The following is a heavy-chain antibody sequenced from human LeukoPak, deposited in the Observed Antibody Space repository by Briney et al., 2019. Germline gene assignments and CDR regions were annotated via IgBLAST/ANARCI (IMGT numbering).Heavy chain of an antibody. CDR1: GGSISSSSFY. CDR2: IYYSGTT. J-gene: IGHJ5*02. V-gene: IGHV4-39*01. D-gene: IGHD2/OR15-2a*01. CDR3: ARAFTFPNWFDP. Sequence: ETLSLTCTVSGGSISSSSFYWAWIRQPPGKGLEWIACIYYSGTTYYNPSVKSRVTMSVDTSKKQFSLQLSSVTAADTAVYYCARAFTFPNWFDPWGQGTLVTVSS.